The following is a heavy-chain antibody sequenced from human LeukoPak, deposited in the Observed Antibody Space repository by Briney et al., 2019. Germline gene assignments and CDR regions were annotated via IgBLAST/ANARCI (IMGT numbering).Heavy chain of an antibody. J-gene: IGHJ5*02. CDR2: IYYSGST. D-gene: IGHD1-26*01. Sequence: SETLSLTCTVSGGSISSYYWSWIRQPPGKGLEWIGYIYYSGSTNYNPSLKSRVTISVDTSKNQFSLKLSSVTAADTAVYYCASYIVGARLNWFDPWGQGTLVTVSS. V-gene: IGHV4-59*01. CDR1: GGSISSYY. CDR3: ASYIVGARLNWFDP.